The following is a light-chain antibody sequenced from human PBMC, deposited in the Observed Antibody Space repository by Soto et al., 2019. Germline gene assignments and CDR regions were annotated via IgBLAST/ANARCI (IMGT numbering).Light chain of an antibody. V-gene: IGKV3-11*01. CDR2: DTS. CDR1: QTVSSK. Sequence: EIVLTQSPATLSSSPGERATLSCRASQTVSSKLAWYQHKPGQAPRLFIYDTSNRATGIPARFSGGGSGTDFTLTISNVEPEDFAVYYCQQRSDWPWTFGQGTKVDIK. CDR3: QQRSDWPWT. J-gene: IGKJ1*01.